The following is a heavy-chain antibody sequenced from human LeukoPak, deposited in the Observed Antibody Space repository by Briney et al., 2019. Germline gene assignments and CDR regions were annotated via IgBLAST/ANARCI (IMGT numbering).Heavy chain of an antibody. J-gene: IGHJ5*02. D-gene: IGHD1-26*01. V-gene: IGHV3-30*18. CDR2: ISYHGSNK. Sequence: SGRSLRLSCAASGFTFNSYGMHWVRQAPGKGLEWVALISYHGSNKYYTDSVKGRFTISRDNSKNTLYLQMNSLRPEDTAVYYCAKDQLVGGTGGWLDPWGQGTLVTVSS. CDR3: AKDQLVGGTGGWLDP. CDR1: GFTFNSYG.